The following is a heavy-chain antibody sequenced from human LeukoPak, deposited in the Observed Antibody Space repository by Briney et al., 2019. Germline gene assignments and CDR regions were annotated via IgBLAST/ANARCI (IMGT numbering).Heavy chain of an antibody. CDR2: IIPIFGTA. CDR1: GGTFSSYA. CDR3: ARDGGYYYDSYFDY. J-gene: IGHJ4*02. D-gene: IGHD3-22*01. V-gene: IGHV1-69*05. Sequence: SVKVSCKASGGTFSSYAISWVRQAPGQGLDWMGRIIPIFGTANYAQKFQGRVTITTDESTSTAYMELSSLRSEDTAVYYCARDGGYYYDSYFDYWGQGTLVTVSS.